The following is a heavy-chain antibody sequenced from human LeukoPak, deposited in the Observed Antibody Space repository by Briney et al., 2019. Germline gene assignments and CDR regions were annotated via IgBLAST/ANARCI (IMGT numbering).Heavy chain of an antibody. D-gene: IGHD5-18*01. CDR1: GGSITTTNYL. Sequence: SSETLSLTCTVSGGSITTTNYLWGWIRQPPGKGLEWIGSIYYSGSTFYNPSLKSRVTISVDTSKNQFSLKLTSMTAADTAVYYCARRGYNYGVDYWGQGTLVTVSS. J-gene: IGHJ4*02. CDR2: IYYSGST. CDR3: ARRGYNYGVDY. V-gene: IGHV4-39*01.